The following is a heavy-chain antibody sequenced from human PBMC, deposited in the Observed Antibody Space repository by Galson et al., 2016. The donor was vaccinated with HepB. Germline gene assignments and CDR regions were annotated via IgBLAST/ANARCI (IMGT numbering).Heavy chain of an antibody. CDR3: TTEESGVRWLQFVYFDY. D-gene: IGHD5-24*01. V-gene: IGHV3-33*01. CDR2: IWYDGSNK. J-gene: IGHJ4*02. Sequence: SLRLSCAASGFTFSSYGMHWVRQAPGKGLEWVAVIWYDGSNKYYADSVKGRFTISRDNSKNTLYLQMNSLRAEDTAVYYCTTEESGVRWLQFVYFDYLGQGALVPVSS. CDR1: GFTFSSYG.